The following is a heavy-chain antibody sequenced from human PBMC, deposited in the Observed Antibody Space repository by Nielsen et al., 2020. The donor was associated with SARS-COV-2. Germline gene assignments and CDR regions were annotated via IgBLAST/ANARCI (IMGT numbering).Heavy chain of an antibody. CDR1: GFTFDDYA. D-gene: IGHD3-22*01. CDR2: ISRDSGSI. V-gene: IGHV3-9*01. Sequence: SLKISCAASGFTFDDYAMHWVRQAPGKGLEWVSGISRDSGSIDYVDSVKGRFTISRDNAKNSLYLQMNSLRAEDTALYYCAKLAEDYYDSSGYQSDYWGQGTLVTVSS. CDR3: AKLAEDYYDSSGYQSDY. J-gene: IGHJ4*02.